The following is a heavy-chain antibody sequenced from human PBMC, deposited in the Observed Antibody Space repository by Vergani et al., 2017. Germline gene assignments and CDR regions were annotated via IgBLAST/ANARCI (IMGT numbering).Heavy chain of an antibody. Sequence: EVQLLESGGGLVQPGGSLRLSCAASGFTFSSYAMSWVRQAPGKGLEWVSAISGSGGSTYYADSVKGRFTISRDNSKNTLYLQMNSLRAEDTAVYYCAKGSTGSQYYYYGMDVWGQGTTVTVSS. V-gene: IGHV3-23*01. CDR1: GFTFSSYA. J-gene: IGHJ6*02. D-gene: IGHD3-10*01. CDR3: AKGSTGSQYYYYGMDV. CDR2: ISGSGGST.